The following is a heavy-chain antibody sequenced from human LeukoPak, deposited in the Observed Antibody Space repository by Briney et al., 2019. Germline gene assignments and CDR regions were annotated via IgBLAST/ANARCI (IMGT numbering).Heavy chain of an antibody. D-gene: IGHD5-12*01. CDR3: AKDRGYTGYDSGGIDF. Sequence: GGSLRLSCAASGFTFRSYAMNWVRQSPGKGLEWVSSISYGDGTAFYAGSVKGRFTVSRGNSRSTLYLQMASLRAEDTAVYYCAKDRGYTGYDSGGIDFWGQGILVTVSS. CDR2: ISYGDGTA. CDR1: GFTFRSYA. V-gene: IGHV3-23*01. J-gene: IGHJ4*02.